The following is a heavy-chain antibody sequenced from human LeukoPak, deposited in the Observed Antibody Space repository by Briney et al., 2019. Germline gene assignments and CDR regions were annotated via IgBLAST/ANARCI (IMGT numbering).Heavy chain of an antibody. D-gene: IGHD6-6*01. J-gene: IGHJ6*03. CDR2: IIPIFGTA. V-gene: IGHV1-69*05. CDR3: ASCSSSVSYYYYMDV. CDR1: GGTFSSYA. Sequence: GASVKVSCKASGGTFSSYAISWVRQAPGQGLEWMGGIIPIFGTANYAQKFQSRVTITTDESTSTAYMELSSLRSEDTAVYYCASCSSSVSYYYYMDVWGKGTTVTVSS.